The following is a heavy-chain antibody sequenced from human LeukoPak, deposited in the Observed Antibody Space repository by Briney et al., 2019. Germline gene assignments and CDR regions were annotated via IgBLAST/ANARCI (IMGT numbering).Heavy chain of an antibody. D-gene: IGHD6-13*01. V-gene: IGHV3-11*04. CDR3: AREGYSSFNCFDY. CDR1: GFTFSDFY. J-gene: IGHJ4*02. CDR2: ISNSGTTI. Sequence: PGGSLRLSCVTSGFTFSDFYMSWIRQTPGKGLEWISYISNSGTTIYYADSVKGRFIISRDNAKDSLYLQMNSLRAEDTAVYYCAREGYSSFNCFDYWGQGTLVTVSS.